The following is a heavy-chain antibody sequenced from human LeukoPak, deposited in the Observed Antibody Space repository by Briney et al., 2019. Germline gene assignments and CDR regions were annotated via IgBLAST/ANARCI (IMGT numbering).Heavy chain of an antibody. J-gene: IGHJ4*02. D-gene: IGHD1-1*01. Sequence: GRSPRLSCAASGFTFDDYAMHWVRHTPGKGLEWVSGISWNSGSIGYADSVKGRFTISRDNAKNSLYLQMNSLRAEDTALYYCAKVANEGYFDYWGQGTLVTVSS. CDR3: AKVANEGYFDY. CDR1: GFTFDDYA. V-gene: IGHV3-9*01. CDR2: ISWNSGSI.